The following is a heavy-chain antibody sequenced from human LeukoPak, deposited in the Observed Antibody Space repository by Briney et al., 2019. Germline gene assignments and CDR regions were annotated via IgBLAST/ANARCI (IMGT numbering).Heavy chain of an antibody. J-gene: IGHJ4*02. CDR2: IYYSGST. D-gene: IGHD3-22*01. CDR1: GGSISSYY. CDR3: ARRVNYYDSSGYRYYFDY. Sequence: SETLSLTCTVSGGSISSYYWSWLRQPPGKGLEWIGYIYYSGSTNYNPSLKSRVTISVDTSKNQFSLKLSSVTAADTAVYYCARRVNYYDSSGYRYYFDYWGQGTLVTVSS. V-gene: IGHV4-59*08.